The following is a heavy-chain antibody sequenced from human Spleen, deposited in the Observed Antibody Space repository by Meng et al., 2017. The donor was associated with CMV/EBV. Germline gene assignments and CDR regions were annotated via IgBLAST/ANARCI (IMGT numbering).Heavy chain of an antibody. CDR2: INPTSGDT. J-gene: IGHJ4*02. Sequence: ASVKVSCKASGYTLTDYYIHWLRQAPGQGLEWMGYINPTSGDTNSAQKFQGRVTMTRDTSISTAYMELSSLRSDDTAVYYCARDQLLVPGATGPFIWGQGTLVTVSS. D-gene: IGHD2-2*01. V-gene: IGHV1-2*02. CDR1: GYTLTDYY. CDR3: ARDQLLVPGATGPFI.